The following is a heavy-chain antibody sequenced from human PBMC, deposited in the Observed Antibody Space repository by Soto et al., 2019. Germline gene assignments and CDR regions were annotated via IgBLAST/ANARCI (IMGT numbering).Heavy chain of an antibody. CDR2: IIPILGIA. CDR1: GGTFSSYT. V-gene: IGHV1-69*02. J-gene: IGHJ6*02. CDR3: ASLMSSGYYYGMDV. Sequence: QVQLVQSGAAVKKPGSSVKVSCKASGGTFSSYTISWVRQAPGQGLEWMGRIIPILGIANYARKFQGRGTITADKSTSTAYMELSSLRSEDTAVYYCASLMSSGYYYGMDVWGQGTTVTVSS. D-gene: IGHD3-10*01.